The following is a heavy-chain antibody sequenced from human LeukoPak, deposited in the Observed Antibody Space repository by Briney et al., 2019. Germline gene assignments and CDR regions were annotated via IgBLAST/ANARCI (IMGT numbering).Heavy chain of an antibody. CDR1: GGSISSYY. V-gene: IGHV4-4*07. J-gene: IGHJ5*02. CDR2: IYTSGST. Sequence: PSETLSLTCTVSGGSISSYYWSWIRQPAGKGLEWIGRIYTSGSTNYNPSLKSRVTMSVDTSKNQFSLKLSSVTAADTAVYYCARDLYDFWSGYGYNWFDPWGQGTLVTVSS. D-gene: IGHD3-3*01. CDR3: ARDLYDFWSGYGYNWFDP.